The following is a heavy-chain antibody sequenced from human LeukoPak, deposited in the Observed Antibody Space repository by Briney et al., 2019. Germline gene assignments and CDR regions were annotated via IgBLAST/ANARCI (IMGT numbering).Heavy chain of an antibody. V-gene: IGHV1-18*01. CDR2: ISVYNGNT. Sequence: ASVKVSCKASGYTFTSYGISWVRQAPGQGLEWMGWISVYNGNTNYAQKLQGRVTMTTDTSTSTAYMELRSLRSDDTAVYYCARDHGGDIVVVVAAYYGMDVWGQGTTVTVSS. CDR3: ARDHGGDIVVVVAAYYGMDV. D-gene: IGHD2-15*01. CDR1: GYTFTSYG. J-gene: IGHJ6*02.